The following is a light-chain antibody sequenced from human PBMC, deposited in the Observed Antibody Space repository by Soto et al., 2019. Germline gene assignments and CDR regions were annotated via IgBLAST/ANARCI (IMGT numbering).Light chain of an antibody. V-gene: IGLV2-14*01. CDR1: NSDVGLYDF. Sequence: QSALTQPASVSGTPGQSITISCTGSNSDVGLYDFVSWYQHHPGRAPKLIVSEVSHRPSGISNRFSGSKSGNTASLTISGLQSEDEADYYCISYTSDDVRYVFGTGTKLTVX. CDR3: ISYTSDDVRYV. J-gene: IGLJ1*01. CDR2: EVS.